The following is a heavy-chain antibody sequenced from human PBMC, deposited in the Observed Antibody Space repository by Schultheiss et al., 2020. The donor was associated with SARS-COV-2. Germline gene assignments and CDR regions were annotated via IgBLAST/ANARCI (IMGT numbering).Heavy chain of an antibody. J-gene: IGHJ6*02. Sequence: SETLSLTCTVSGGSISSYYWSWIRQPAGKGLEWIGYIYNSGSTNYNPSLKSRVTIPVDTSKNQFFLKLTSVTAADTAVYYCARGMFSILDVWGQGTTVTVSS. V-gene: IGHV4-59*01. CDR2: IYNSGST. CDR3: ARGMFSILDV. D-gene: IGHD3-10*02. CDR1: GGSISSYY.